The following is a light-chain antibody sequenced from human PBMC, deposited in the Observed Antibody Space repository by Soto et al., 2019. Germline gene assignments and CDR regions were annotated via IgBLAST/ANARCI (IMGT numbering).Light chain of an antibody. CDR2: ATS. J-gene: IGKJ1*01. CDR1: QTISNY. Sequence: DIQTTHSPSSLSASVGDRVTIMCRSSQTISNYLNWYQQKPGQAPKLLIFATSSLQGGVPSRFSGSRSGTNFTLTISSLQPEDFATYYCQQTYHAPRAFGQGTKVDIK. CDR3: QQTYHAPRA. V-gene: IGKV1-39*01.